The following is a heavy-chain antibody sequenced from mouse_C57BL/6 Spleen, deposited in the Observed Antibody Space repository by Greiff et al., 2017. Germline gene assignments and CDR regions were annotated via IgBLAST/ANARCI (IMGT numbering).Heavy chain of an antibody. D-gene: IGHD2-2*01. V-gene: IGHV7-1*01. Sequence: EVNVVESGGGLVQSGRSLRLSCATSGFTFSDFYMEWVRQAPGKGLEWIAASRNKANDYTTEYSASVKGRFIVSRDTSQSILYLQMNALRAEDTAIYYCARDALSTMVTTGWYFDVWGTGTTVTVSS. CDR1: GFTFSDFY. J-gene: IGHJ1*03. CDR2: SRNKANDYTT. CDR3: ARDALSTMVTTGWYFDV.